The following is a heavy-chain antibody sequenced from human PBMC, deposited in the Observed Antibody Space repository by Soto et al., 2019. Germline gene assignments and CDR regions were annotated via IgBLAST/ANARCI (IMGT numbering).Heavy chain of an antibody. Sequence: GGSLRLSCAASGFTFSSYAMSWVRQAPGKGLEWVSAISGSGGSTYYADSVKGRFTISRDNSKNTLYLQMNSLRAEDTAVYYCAKYAGDDILTGYYRLERAFDIWGQRTMVTVSS. CDR2: ISGSGGST. D-gene: IGHD3-9*01. J-gene: IGHJ3*02. CDR3: AKYAGDDILTGYYRLERAFDI. V-gene: IGHV3-23*01. CDR1: GFTFSSYA.